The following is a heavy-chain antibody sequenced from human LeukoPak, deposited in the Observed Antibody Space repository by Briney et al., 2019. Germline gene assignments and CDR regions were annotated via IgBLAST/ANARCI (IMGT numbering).Heavy chain of an antibody. V-gene: IGHV3-48*01. CDR2: LSSSSSVI. CDR3: ARYRSSLGNFDY. Sequence: PGGSLRLSCAASGFTFITYTMDWVRQAPGKGLEWVSYLSSSSSVIYRADSVKGRFTISRDNAKNSLYLQMNSLRTEDTAVYYCARYRSSLGNFDYWGQGTLVSVSS. J-gene: IGHJ4*02. CDR1: GFTFITYT. D-gene: IGHD1-26*01.